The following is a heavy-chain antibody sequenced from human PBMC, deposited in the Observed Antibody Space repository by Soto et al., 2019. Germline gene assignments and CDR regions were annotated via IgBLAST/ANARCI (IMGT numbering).Heavy chain of an antibody. V-gene: IGHV3-53*01. CDR1: GFTFSSYD. Sequence: GGSLRLSCAASGFTFSSYDMHWVRQAPGKGLEWVSVIYTAGSTYYADSVRGRFTISRDNSKNTLYLQMNNLRAEETAVYYCARVDITRRDAFDIWGPGTMVTVSS. J-gene: IGHJ3*02. CDR2: IYTAGST. CDR3: ARVDITRRDAFDI.